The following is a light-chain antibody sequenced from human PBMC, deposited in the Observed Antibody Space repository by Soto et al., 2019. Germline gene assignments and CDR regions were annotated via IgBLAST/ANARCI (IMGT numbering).Light chain of an antibody. CDR1: SSNIGAGYD. CDR3: QSYDSSLGGSHV. CDR2: GNS. V-gene: IGLV1-40*01. J-gene: IGLJ1*01. Sequence: QSVLTQPPSVSGAPGQRVTISCTGSSSNIGAGYDVHWYQQLPGTAPKLLIYGNSNRPSGVPDRFSGSKSGTSASLAITGLQAEDEAGYYCQSYDSSLGGSHVFGTGTKVTVL.